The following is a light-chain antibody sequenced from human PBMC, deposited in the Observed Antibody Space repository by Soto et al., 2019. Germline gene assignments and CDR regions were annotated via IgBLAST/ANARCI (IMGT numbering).Light chain of an antibody. CDR1: GNDVGAYNH. CDR2: DVT. J-gene: IGLJ1*01. V-gene: IGLV2-14*03. Sequence: QSALTQPASVSGSPGQSITISCTGTGNDVGAYNHVSWYQQHPGRSPKVIIYDVTNRPSGVSSRVSRSKSGNTASLTISGLQAEDEADYYCCSYRTSSSYVFGTGTKVTVL. CDR3: CSYRTSSSYV.